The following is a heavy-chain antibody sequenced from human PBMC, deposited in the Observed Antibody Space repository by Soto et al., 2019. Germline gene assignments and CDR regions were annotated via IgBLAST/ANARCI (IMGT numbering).Heavy chain of an antibody. CDR3: AKDTYFYDTSGYYIFDY. J-gene: IGHJ4*02. CDR1: GFAFSSYG. Sequence: VGSLRLSCAASGFAFSSYGIHWVRQAPGKGLEWVAGISYDGSNEHYTDSVKGRFTISRDNSKNTLYLQMNSLRAEDTAVYYCAKDTYFYDTSGYYIFDYWGQGTLVTVSS. CDR2: ISYDGSNE. V-gene: IGHV3-30*18. D-gene: IGHD3-22*01.